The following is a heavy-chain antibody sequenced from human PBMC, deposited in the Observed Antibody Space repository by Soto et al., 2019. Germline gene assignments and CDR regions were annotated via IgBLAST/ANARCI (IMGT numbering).Heavy chain of an antibody. CDR3: ASGVSYRWVY. CDR2: VHHSGTT. V-gene: IGHV4-4*02. D-gene: IGHD3-16*02. CDR1: GGSVNCEYR. Sequence: PSQTLRVPCVLSGGSVNCEYRWSWVRQPPGKGLEWIVEVHHSGTTNYIQSLTSRLTMSVDKSGKQVSLELTSVAPADTAVYYCASGVSYRWVYWGQGTMVTVSS. J-gene: IGHJ4*02.